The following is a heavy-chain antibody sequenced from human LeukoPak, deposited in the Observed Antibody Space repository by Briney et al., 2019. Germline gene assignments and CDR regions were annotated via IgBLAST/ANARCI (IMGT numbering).Heavy chain of an antibody. Sequence: SETLSLTCAVYGGSFSGYYWGWIRQPPGKGLEWIGYIYYSGSTNYNPSLKSRVTISVDTSKNQFSLKLSSVTAADTAVYYCARQEYDILTGRVLYAFDIWGQGTMVTVSS. V-gene: IGHV4-34*11. D-gene: IGHD3-9*01. CDR2: IYYSGST. CDR1: GGSFSGYY. J-gene: IGHJ3*02. CDR3: ARQEYDILTGRVLYAFDI.